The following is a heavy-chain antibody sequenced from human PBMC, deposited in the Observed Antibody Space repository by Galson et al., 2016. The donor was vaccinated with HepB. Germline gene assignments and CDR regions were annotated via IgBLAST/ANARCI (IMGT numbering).Heavy chain of an antibody. CDR2: IWDDGKNK. Sequence: SLRLSCAASGFTFSSYGKNWLRQAPGKGLERVAVIWDDGKNKYYADSVKGRFTISRDNSKNTLYLQMNSLRGEDQAMYYCARGSSSWGGWFDSWGQGTLVTVSS. V-gene: IGHV3-33*01. CDR3: ARGSSSWGGWFDS. D-gene: IGHD6-13*01. CDR1: GFTFSSYG. J-gene: IGHJ5*01.